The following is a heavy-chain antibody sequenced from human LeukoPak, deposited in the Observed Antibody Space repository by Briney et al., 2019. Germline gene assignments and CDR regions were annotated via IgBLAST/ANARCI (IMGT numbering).Heavy chain of an antibody. V-gene: IGHV3-7*01. Sequence: GGSLRLSCAASGCTFSSYWMSWVRQAPGKGLEWVANIKQDGSEKHYVDSVKGRFTISRDNAKDSLYLQMNSLRAEDTAVYYCATAAYNWNYYFDYWGQGTLVSVSS. CDR3: ATAAYNWNYYFDY. D-gene: IGHD1-7*01. CDR1: GCTFSSYW. J-gene: IGHJ4*02. CDR2: IKQDGSEK.